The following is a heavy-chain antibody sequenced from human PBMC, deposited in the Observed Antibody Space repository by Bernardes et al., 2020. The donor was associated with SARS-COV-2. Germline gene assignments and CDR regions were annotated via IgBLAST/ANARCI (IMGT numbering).Heavy chain of an antibody. D-gene: IGHD6-13*01. J-gene: IGHJ5*02. CDR1: GYSFTTYW. CDR3: AITAPPPEAAGFP. Sequence: GESLQISCKASGYSFTTYWIGWVRQMPGKGLEWMGIVYPGDSDTRYSPSFQGQVTISADKSISTAYLQWDSLKASDTAMYYCAITAPPPEAAGFPWRQGTLSAGSS. CDR2: VYPGDSDT. V-gene: IGHV5-51*01.